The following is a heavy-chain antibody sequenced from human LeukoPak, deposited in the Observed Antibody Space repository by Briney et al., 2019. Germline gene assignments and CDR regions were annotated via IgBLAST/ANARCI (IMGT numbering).Heavy chain of an antibody. J-gene: IGHJ3*01. D-gene: IGHD6-13*01. Sequence: ASVKVSCKASGYTFTDYHMHWVRQAPGQRPEWMGWISPNSGGTNFAQKFQGRVTMTRDMSLSTAYMEVIRLRSDDTAVYYCARDQVAGSWSSDVFDVWGPGTMVTVSS. CDR2: ISPNSGGT. V-gene: IGHV1-2*02. CDR1: GYTFTDYH. CDR3: ARDQVAGSWSSDVFDV.